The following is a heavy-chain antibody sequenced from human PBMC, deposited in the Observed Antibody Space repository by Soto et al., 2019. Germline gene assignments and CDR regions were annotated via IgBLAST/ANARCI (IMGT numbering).Heavy chain of an antibody. Sequence: QLQLVESGGGLVKAGGSLTLSCAASGFAFSDYFMSWVRRAPGKGLEWVSYISGTSNSIYYADSVKGRFTISRDNSKDXXYXXMRNLRAEDSAVYYCAPRPSGTLGNSLYHSSGLDVWGQGTTVTFSS. CDR2: ISGTSNSI. V-gene: IGHV3-11*01. CDR1: GFAFSDYF. CDR3: APRPSGTLGNSLYHSSGLDV. D-gene: IGHD5-12*01. J-gene: IGHJ6*02.